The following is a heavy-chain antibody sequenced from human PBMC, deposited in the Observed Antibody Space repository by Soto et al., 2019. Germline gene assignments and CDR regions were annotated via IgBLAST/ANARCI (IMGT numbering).Heavy chain of an antibody. J-gene: IGHJ4*02. CDR1: DGSISSGGYY. Sequence: QVQLQESGPGLVKPSQTLSLTCTVSDGSISSGGYYWSWIRQQPGKGLEWIGYVYYSGSTYYNPSLKSRVTISVDTSKNQFSLKLSSVAAADTAVYYCARVRGGGPFDDWGQGTLVTVSS. D-gene: IGHD1-26*01. V-gene: IGHV4-31*03. CDR2: VYYSGST. CDR3: ARVRGGGPFDD.